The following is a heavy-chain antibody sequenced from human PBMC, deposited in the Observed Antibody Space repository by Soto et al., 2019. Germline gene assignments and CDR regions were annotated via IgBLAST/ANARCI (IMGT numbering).Heavy chain of an antibody. CDR2: INAGNGNT. Sequence: QVQLVQSGAEEKKPGASVKVSCKASGYTFTSYAMHWVRQAPGQRLEWMEWINAGNGNTKYSQKFQGRVTITRDTSASTAYMELSSLRSEDTAVYYCARRIVVVTALDYWGQGTLVTVSS. CDR1: GYTFTSYA. D-gene: IGHD2-21*02. V-gene: IGHV1-3*05. J-gene: IGHJ4*02. CDR3: ARRIVVVTALDY.